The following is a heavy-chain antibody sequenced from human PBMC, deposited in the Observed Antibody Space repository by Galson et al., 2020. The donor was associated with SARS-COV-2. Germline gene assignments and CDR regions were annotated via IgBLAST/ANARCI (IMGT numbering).Heavy chain of an antibody. CDR3: ANNPHGRIALFEVWAYYFDY. CDR2: ISGSGGST. Sequence: GGSLRLSCAASGFTFSSYAMSWVRQAPGKGLEWVSAISGSGGSTYYADSVKGRFTISRDNSKNTLYLQMNSLRAEDTAVYYCANNPHGRIALFEVWAYYFDYWGQGTLGTVSS. CDR1: GFTFSSYA. D-gene: IGHD2-21*01. V-gene: IGHV3-23*01. J-gene: IGHJ4*02.